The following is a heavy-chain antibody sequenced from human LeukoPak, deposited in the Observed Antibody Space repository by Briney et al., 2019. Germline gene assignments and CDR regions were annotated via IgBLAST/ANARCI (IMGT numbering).Heavy chain of an antibody. J-gene: IGHJ4*02. CDR2: ISTQSGNT. CDR1: GYTLTSYG. V-gene: IGHV1-18*01. Sequence: ASVKVSCKASGYTLTSYGINWMRQAPGQGLEWMGWISTQSGNTDYAQKVQGRLTLTTDRSTNTAYMELRSLRSDDTAVYYCARGAYDDKWGQGTMVTAAS. D-gene: IGHD3-9*01. CDR3: ARGAYDDK.